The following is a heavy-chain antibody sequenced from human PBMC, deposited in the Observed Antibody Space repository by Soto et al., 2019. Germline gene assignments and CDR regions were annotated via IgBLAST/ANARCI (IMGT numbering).Heavy chain of an antibody. D-gene: IGHD5-12*01. V-gene: IGHV4-31*03. CDR3: ARARLRAVYAFDI. Sequence: LSLTCTVSGGSVSSGAYYWTWIRQRPGKGLEWIGYIYYSGSTYYSPSLKSRLSISLDTSKNQFSLRLSSVTAADTAMYYCARARLRAVYAFDIWGQGTMVTVSS. J-gene: IGHJ3*02. CDR2: IYYSGST. CDR1: GGSVSSGAYY.